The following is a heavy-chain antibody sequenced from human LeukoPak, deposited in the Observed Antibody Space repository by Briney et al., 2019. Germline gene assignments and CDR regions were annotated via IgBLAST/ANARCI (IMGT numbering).Heavy chain of an antibody. CDR2: IIPIFGTA. CDR1: GGTFSSYA. V-gene: IGHV1-69*06. J-gene: IGHJ5*02. Sequence: ASVKVSCKASGGTFSSYAISWVRQAPGQGLEWMGGIIPIFGTANYAQKFQGRVTITADKSTNTAYMELSSLRSEDTAVYYCARVRAAAGTTYLDWFDPWGQGTLVTVSS. CDR3: ARVRAAAGTTYLDWFDP. D-gene: IGHD6-13*01.